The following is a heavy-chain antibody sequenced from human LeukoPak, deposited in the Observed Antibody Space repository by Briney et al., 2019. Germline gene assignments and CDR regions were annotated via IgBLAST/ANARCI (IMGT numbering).Heavy chain of an antibody. CDR1: GFTFSSHW. D-gene: IGHD4-11*01. CDR2: IKQDGSEK. J-gene: IGHJ4*02. CDR3: GREPFNNYPIDY. Sequence: PGGSLRLSCAASGFTFSSHWMTWVRQAPGKGLEWVANIKQDGSEKYYVDSVKGRFTISRDNAKNSLFLQMKSLRPEDTAVYYCGREPFNNYPIDYWGQGTLLTVSS. V-gene: IGHV3-7*01.